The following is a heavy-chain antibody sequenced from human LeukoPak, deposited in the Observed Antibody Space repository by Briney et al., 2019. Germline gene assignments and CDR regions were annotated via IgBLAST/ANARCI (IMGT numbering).Heavy chain of an antibody. Sequence: SETLSLTCAVAGGSISSPGHSWSWIRQTPGKGLEWIGYLYYRGSTYYNPSLKSRVTISVDTSKNQVSLKLTSVTAADTAVYYCARTEESGYNYGYFGYYYYMDVWGKGTTVTVSS. CDR1: GGSISSPGHS. CDR3: ARTEESGYNYGYFGYYYYMDV. D-gene: IGHD5-18*01. J-gene: IGHJ6*03. V-gene: IGHV4-61*08. CDR2: LYYRGST.